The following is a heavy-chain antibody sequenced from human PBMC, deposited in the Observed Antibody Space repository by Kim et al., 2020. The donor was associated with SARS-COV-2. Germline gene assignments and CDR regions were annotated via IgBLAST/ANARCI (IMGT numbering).Heavy chain of an antibody. CDR2: MNPNSGNT. V-gene: IGHV1-8*01. J-gene: IGHJ6*03. CDR1: GYTFTSYD. D-gene: IGHD5-12*01. CDR3: ARGGYSGYDWGYYYYYYMDV. Sequence: ASVKVSCKASGYTFTSYDINWVRQATGQGLEWMGWMNPNSGNTGYAQKFQGRVTMTRNTSISTAYMELSSLRSEDTAVYYCARGGYSGYDWGYYYYYYMDVWGERTTVTVSS.